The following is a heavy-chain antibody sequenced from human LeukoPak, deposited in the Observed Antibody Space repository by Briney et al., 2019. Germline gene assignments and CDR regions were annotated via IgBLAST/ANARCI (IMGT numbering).Heavy chain of an antibody. D-gene: IGHD4-17*01. J-gene: IGHJ4*02. CDR3: ARASYGKNPTHFDH. Sequence: ASVKFSCKASGYTFSDYYIHWVRQAPGQGLQWMGRINPNSGGADYAQNFQGRVTMTRDTSTNTVYMQLIWLRSDDAAVYYRARASYGKNPTHFDHWGQGTLVTVSS. CDR1: GYTFSDYY. CDR2: INPNSGGA. V-gene: IGHV1-2*06.